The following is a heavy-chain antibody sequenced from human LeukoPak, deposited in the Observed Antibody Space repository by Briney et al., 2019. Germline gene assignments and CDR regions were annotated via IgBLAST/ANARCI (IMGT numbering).Heavy chain of an antibody. Sequence: GGSLRLSCAASGFTFSTSVMHWVRQAPGKGLEWLSFIRFDGSEKYYADSVKARFSISGDNSKNTVYLQMNSLRAEDTAIYYCAKHSHDGSAPYYEVQLDYWGQGTLVTVSS. J-gene: IGHJ4*02. V-gene: IGHV3-30*02. CDR1: GFTFSTSV. D-gene: IGHD3-22*01. CDR2: IRFDGSEK. CDR3: AKHSHDGSAPYYEVQLDY.